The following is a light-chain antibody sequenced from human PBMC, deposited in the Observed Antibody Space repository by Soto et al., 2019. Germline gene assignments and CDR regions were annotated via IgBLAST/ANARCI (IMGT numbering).Light chain of an antibody. CDR1: QGISNY. Sequence: DIQMTHSPSSLSASLGDRVTITFRSSQGISNYLAWYQQKPGKVPKLLIYDASNLETGVPSRFSGSGSGTDSTFTISSLQPEDIATYYCKQYDNVLSITFGGGTKVDIK. CDR3: KQYDNVLSIT. V-gene: IGKV1-33*01. CDR2: DAS. J-gene: IGKJ4*01.